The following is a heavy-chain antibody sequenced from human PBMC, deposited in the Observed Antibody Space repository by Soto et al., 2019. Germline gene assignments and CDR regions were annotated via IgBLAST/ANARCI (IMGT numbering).Heavy chain of an antibody. J-gene: IGHJ4*02. CDR3: ARLDLNSEVSSSSDDY. D-gene: IGHD6-6*01. Sequence: QVQLVQSGAEVKKPGSSVKVSCKASGGTFSSYTISWVRQAPGQGLEWLGRIIPILGIANYSQMFQGSVTFTADKSTSTAYMELGSLRSEETAVYYCARLDLNSEVSSSSDDYLVQCTLVTVS. CDR2: IIPILGIA. CDR1: GGTFSSYT. V-gene: IGHV1-69*02.